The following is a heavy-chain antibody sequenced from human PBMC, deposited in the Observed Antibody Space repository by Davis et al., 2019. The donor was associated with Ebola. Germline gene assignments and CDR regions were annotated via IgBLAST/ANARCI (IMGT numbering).Heavy chain of an antibody. V-gene: IGHV3-7*01. J-gene: IGHJ4*02. Sequence: GESLKISCVASGFTFSNYWMTWVRQAPGKGLEWVANIRQDGSAKYSVDSVKGRFTMSRDNAKNSLYLQMNSLRAEDTAVYYCARDSGWYRFDYWGQGTLFTVSS. CDR3: ARDSGWYRFDY. CDR1: GFTFSNYW. CDR2: IRQDGSAK. D-gene: IGHD6-19*01.